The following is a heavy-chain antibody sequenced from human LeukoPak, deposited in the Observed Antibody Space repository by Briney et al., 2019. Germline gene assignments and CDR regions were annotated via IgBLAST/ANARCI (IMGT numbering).Heavy chain of an antibody. CDR1: GGSISSYY. CDR3: DRVEGYYDAFDI. J-gene: IGHJ3*02. D-gene: IGHD3-10*01. CDR2: IYYRGST. Sequence: SETLSLTCAVSGGSISSYYWSWIRQPPGKGLEWIGYIYYRGSTNYNPSLKSRVTISVDRSKNQFSLKLSSVTTADTAVYYCDRVEGYYDAFDIWGQGTMVTVSS. V-gene: IGHV4-59*12.